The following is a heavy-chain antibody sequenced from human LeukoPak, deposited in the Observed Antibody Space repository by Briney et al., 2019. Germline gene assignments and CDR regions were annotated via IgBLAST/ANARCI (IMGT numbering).Heavy chain of an antibody. Sequence: GGSLRLSCAASGFTFSSYAMIWGRQPAGRGLEWVSAISGSGGSTYYADSVKCRFTISRDNSKNPLYLQMNSLRAADTAVYYCAKDDSPPDILVVVKLEAWGQGTLVTVSS. CDR3: AKDDSPPDILVVVKLEA. CDR1: GFTFSSYA. CDR2: ISGSGGST. J-gene: IGHJ4*02. V-gene: IGHV3-23*01. D-gene: IGHD2-15*01.